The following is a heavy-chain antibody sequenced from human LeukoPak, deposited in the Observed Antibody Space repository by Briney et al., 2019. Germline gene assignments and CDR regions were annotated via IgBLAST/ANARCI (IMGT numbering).Heavy chain of an antibody. D-gene: IGHD3-22*01. CDR3: ASGYYYDSSRYYRFDY. CDR2: IFYNGST. V-gene: IGHV4-59*08. J-gene: IGHJ4*02. CDR1: GGSVSSYY. Sequence: SETLSLTCTVSGGSVSSYYWTWIRQPPGQGLEWIGYIFYNGSTNYNPSLKRRVTISVDTSKNQFSLKLRSVSAADTAVYYCASGYYYDSSRYYRFDYWGQGTLVTVSS.